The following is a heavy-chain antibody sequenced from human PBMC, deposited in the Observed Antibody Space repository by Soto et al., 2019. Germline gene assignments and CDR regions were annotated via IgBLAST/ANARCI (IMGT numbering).Heavy chain of an antibody. D-gene: IGHD3-3*01. CDR3: ARGHDFWSGPSLFDY. V-gene: IGHV4-61*01. CDR1: GGSVSSGNYY. Sequence: SETLSLTCTVSGGSVSSGNYYWSWIRQPPGKGLEWIGYIYYSANTHYNSSLKSRVAISVDTSKNQFSLKLISVTTADTAVYYCARGHDFWSGPSLFDYWGQGTLVTVSS. J-gene: IGHJ4*02. CDR2: IYYSANT.